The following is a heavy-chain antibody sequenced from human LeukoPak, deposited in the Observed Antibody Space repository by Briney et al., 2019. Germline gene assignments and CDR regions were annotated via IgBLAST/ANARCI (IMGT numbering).Heavy chain of an antibody. CDR1: GFTFSSYG. CDR2: ISYDGTNK. J-gene: IGHJ4*02. D-gene: IGHD3-22*01. CDR3: AKLLYYYDSSQPY. Sequence: GGSLRLSCAASGFTFSSYGMHWVRQAPGKGLEWVAVISYDGTNKYYADSVKGRFTISRDNSKNTLYLQMNSLRAEDTAVYYCAKLLYYYDSSQPYWGQGTLVTVSS. V-gene: IGHV3-30*18.